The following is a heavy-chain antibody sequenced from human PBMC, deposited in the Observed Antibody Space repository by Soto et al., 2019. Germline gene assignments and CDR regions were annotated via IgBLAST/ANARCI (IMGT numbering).Heavy chain of an antibody. CDR1: GFRFSDFF. J-gene: IGHJ6*02. V-gene: IGHV3-72*01. Sequence: LRLSCDASGFRFSDFFMDWVRQTPGKGLEWVGRSRNEANSYTTDYAASVKGRFTTSRHDSQNSLILQMNSLKIEDTAIYYCALNYYGLDVLGHGTTVTVSS. CDR2: SRNEANSYTT. CDR3: ALNYYGLDV.